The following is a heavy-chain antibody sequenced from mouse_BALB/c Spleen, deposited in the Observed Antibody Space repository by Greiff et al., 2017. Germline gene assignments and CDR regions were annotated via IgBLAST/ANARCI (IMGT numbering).Heavy chain of an antibody. J-gene: IGHJ2*01. CDR3: ARLEDTVVAYYFDY. Sequence: EVKLVESGGGLVKPGGSLKLSCAASGFAFSSYDMSWVRQTPEKRLEWVAYISSGGGSTYYPDTVKGRFTISRDNAKNTLYLQMSSLKSEDTAMYYCARLEDTVVAYYFDYWGQGTTLTVSS. V-gene: IGHV5-12-1*01. CDR2: ISSGGGST. CDR1: GFAFSSYD. D-gene: IGHD1-1*01.